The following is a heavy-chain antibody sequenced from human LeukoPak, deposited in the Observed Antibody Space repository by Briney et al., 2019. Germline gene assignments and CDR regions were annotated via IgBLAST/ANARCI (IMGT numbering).Heavy chain of an antibody. D-gene: IGHD2-2*01. CDR2: INHSGST. CDR3: ARTKSRVGYQPRHWYFDL. Sequence: SETLSLTCAVYGGSFSGYYWSWIRQPPGKGLEWIGEINHSGSTNYNPSLKSRVTISVDTSKNQFSLKLSSVTAADTAVYYCARTKSRVGYQPRHWYFDLWGRGTLVTVSS. V-gene: IGHV4-34*01. CDR1: GGSFSGYY. J-gene: IGHJ2*01.